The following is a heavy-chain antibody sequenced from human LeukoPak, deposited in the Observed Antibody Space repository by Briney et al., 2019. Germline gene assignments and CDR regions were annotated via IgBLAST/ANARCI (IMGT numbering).Heavy chain of an antibody. CDR2: INPNSGGT. CDR1: GYTFTGYY. Sequence: ASVKVSRKASGYTFTGYYMHWVRQAPGQGLEWMGWINPNSGGTNYAQKFQGRVTMTRDTSISTAYMELSRLRSDDTAVYYCARGRSEQQEYNWFDPWGQGTLVTVSS. V-gene: IGHV1-2*02. J-gene: IGHJ5*02. CDR3: ARGRSEQQEYNWFDP. D-gene: IGHD6-13*01.